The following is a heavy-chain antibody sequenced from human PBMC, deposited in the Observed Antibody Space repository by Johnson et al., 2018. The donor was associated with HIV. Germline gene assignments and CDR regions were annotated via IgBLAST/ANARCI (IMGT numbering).Heavy chain of an antibody. D-gene: IGHD2-2*01. J-gene: IGHJ3*01. CDR2: ISHDGSNK. V-gene: IGHV3-30*14. CDR3: ARAPLGYCSSSTCITDAFDV. Sequence: WVRQAPGKGLEWVAVISHDGSNKHYADSVKGRFTISRDNSKNTLYLQMNSLRAEDTAVYYCARAPLGYCSSSTCITDAFDVWGQGTMVTVSS.